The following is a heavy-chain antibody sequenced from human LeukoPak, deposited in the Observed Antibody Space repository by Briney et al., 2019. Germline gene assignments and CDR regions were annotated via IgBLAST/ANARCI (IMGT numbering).Heavy chain of an antibody. CDR1: GFTFSSYG. CDR3: AKDGAVSGAFDI. D-gene: IGHD4/OR15-4a*01. CDR2: ISYDGSNK. J-gene: IGHJ3*02. Sequence: PGGSLRLSCAASGFTFSSYGMHWVRQAPGKGLEWVAVISYDGSNKYYADSVKGRFTISRDNSKNTLYLQMNSLRAEDTAVYYCAKDGAVSGAFDIWGQGTMVTVSS. V-gene: IGHV3-30*18.